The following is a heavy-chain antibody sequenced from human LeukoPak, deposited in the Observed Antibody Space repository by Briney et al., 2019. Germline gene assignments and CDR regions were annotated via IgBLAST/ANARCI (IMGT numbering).Heavy chain of an antibody. CDR3: TRDHWPLDGAAAGTELDY. Sequence: ASVKVSCKASGYTFTSYGISWVRQAPGQGLEWMGWISAYNGNTNYAQKLQGRVTMSTDTSTSTAYMELRSLRSDDTAVYYCTRDHWPLDGAAAGTELDYWGQGTLVTVSS. D-gene: IGHD6-13*01. CDR2: ISAYNGNT. V-gene: IGHV1-18*01. J-gene: IGHJ4*02. CDR1: GYTFTSYG.